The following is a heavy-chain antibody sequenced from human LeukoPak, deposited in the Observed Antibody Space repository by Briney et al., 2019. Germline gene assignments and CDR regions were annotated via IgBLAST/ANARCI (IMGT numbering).Heavy chain of an antibody. Sequence: ASVKVSCKASGYTFTGYYMHWVRQAPGQGLEWMGWINPNSGGTNYAQKLQGRVTMTTDTSTSTAYMELRSLRSDDTAVYYCARCIAARPEDFDYWGQGTLVTVSS. CDR2: INPNSGGT. CDR3: ARCIAARPEDFDY. J-gene: IGHJ4*02. CDR1: GYTFTGYY. V-gene: IGHV1-2*02. D-gene: IGHD6-6*01.